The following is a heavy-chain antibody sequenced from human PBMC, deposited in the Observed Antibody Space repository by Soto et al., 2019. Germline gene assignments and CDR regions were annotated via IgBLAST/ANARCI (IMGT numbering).Heavy chain of an antibody. J-gene: IGHJ5*02. CDR1: GGSISSGDYY. Sequence: PSETLSLTCTVSGGSISSGDYYWSWIRQPPGKGLEWIGYIYYSGSTYYNPSLKSRVTISVDTSKNQFSLKLSSVTAADTAVYYCARDVQVFGVVTTYNWFDPWGQGTLVTVSS. D-gene: IGHD3-3*01. CDR2: IYYSGST. V-gene: IGHV4-30-4*01. CDR3: ARDVQVFGVVTTYNWFDP.